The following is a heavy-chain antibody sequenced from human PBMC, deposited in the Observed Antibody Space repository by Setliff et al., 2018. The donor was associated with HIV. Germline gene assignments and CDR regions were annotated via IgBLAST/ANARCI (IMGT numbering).Heavy chain of an antibody. V-gene: IGHV3-23*01. J-gene: IGHJ5*02. Sequence: GGSLRLSCAASGFTFSSYGMSWVRQAPGKGLEWVSMISGGGDSTYYADSVKGRFTISRDKSKNTLYLQMNSLRAEDTDVYFCAKSGFGVVALGINNWFDPWGQGTLVTVSS. CDR3: AKSGFGVVALGINNWFDP. CDR1: GFTFSSYG. D-gene: IGHD3-10*01. CDR2: ISGGGDST.